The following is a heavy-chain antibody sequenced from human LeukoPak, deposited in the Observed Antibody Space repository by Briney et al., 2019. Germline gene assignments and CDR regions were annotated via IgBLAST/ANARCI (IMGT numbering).Heavy chain of an antibody. D-gene: IGHD2-2*01. CDR1: GYTFPSYF. Sequence: ASVKVSCKASGYTFPSYFMHWVRQAPGQGLEWMGIINPTGGSTTYAQKFQGRVTMTRDTSTSTVYMELSSLRSEDTAVYYCAKVHCISTNCNHIWTYFDYWGQGTLVTVSS. CDR3: AKVHCISTNCNHIWTYFDY. J-gene: IGHJ4*02. V-gene: IGHV1-46*01. CDR2: INPTGGST.